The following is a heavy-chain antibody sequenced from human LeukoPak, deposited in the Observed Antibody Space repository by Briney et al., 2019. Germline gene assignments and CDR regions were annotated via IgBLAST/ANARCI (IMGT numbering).Heavy chain of an antibody. CDR1: GGSFSGYY. CDR3: ARGSFARWFGEFAFYGMDV. J-gene: IGHJ6*02. Sequence: PSETLSLTCAVYGGSFSGYYWSWIRQPPGKGLEWIGEINHSGSTNYNPSLKSRVTISVDTSKNQFSLKLSSVTAADTAVYYCARGSFARWFGEFAFYGMDVWGQGTTVTVSS. V-gene: IGHV4-34*01. D-gene: IGHD3-10*01. CDR2: INHSGST.